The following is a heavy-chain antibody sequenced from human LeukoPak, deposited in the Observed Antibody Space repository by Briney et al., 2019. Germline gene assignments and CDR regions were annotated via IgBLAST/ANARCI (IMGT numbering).Heavy chain of an antibody. V-gene: IGHV4-4*07. J-gene: IGHJ6*03. Sequence: SETLSLTCTVSGGSISSYYWSWIRQPAGKGLEWIGHIYTSGSTNYNPSLKSRVTMSVDTSKNQFSLKLSSVTAADTAVYYCMKGIFPTQYYYYMDVWGKGTTVTVSS. CDR1: GGSISSYY. CDR2: IYTSGST. D-gene: IGHD2-15*01. CDR3: MKGIFPTQYYYYMDV.